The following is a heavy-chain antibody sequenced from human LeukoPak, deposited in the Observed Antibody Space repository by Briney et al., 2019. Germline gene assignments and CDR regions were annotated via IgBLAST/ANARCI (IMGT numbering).Heavy chain of an antibody. V-gene: IGHV3-23*01. D-gene: IGHD6-6*01. CDR1: GFTFSSYV. CDR2: ISGSGGST. J-gene: IGHJ4*02. Sequence: GGSLRLSCAASGFTFSSYVMSWVRQAPGKGLEWVSAISGSGGSTYYADSVKGRFTISRDNSKNTLYLQMYSLRAENTAVYYCAKGKYSSSSVQTFDYWGQGTMVTVSS. CDR3: AKGKYSSSSVQTFDY.